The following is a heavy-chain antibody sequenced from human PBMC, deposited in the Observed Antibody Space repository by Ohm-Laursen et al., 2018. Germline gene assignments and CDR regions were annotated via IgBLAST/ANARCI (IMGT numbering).Heavy chain of an antibody. CDR2: IYYSGST. CDR1: GGSFSGYY. D-gene: IGHD2-15*01. V-gene: IGHV4-59*01. J-gene: IGHJ6*02. CDR3: ARDQGYSADYYYYYGMDV. Sequence: SETLSLTCAVYGGSFSGYYWSWIRQPPGKGLEWIGYIYYSGSTNYNPSLKSRVTISVDTSKNQFSLKLSSVTAADTAVYYCARDQGYSADYYYYYGMDVWGQGTTVTVSS.